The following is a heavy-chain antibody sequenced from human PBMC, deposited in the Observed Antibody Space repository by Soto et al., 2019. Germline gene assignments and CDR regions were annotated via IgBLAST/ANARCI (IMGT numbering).Heavy chain of an antibody. CDR3: AREGLDSDAFDI. Sequence: PGGSLRLSCAASGFTFSSYGMHWVRQAPGKGLEWVAVIWYDGSNKYYADSVKGRFTISRDNSKNTLYLQMNSLRAEDTAVYYCAREGLDSDAFDIWAQGTMVTVSS. J-gene: IGHJ3*02. CDR2: IWYDGSNK. D-gene: IGHD5-12*01. CDR1: GFTFSSYG. V-gene: IGHV3-33*01.